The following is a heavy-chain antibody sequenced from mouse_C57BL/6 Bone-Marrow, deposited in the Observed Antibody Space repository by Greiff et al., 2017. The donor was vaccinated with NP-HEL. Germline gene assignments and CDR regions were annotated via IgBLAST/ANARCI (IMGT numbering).Heavy chain of an antibody. CDR3: AREYDGSSYVRFAY. CDR2: IHPNSGST. CDR1: GYTFTSYW. Sequence: QVQLQQPGAELVKPGASVKLSCKASGYTFTSYWMHWVKQRPGQGLEWIGMIHPNSGSTNYNEKFKSKATLTVDKSSSTAYMQLSSLTSEDSAVYYCAREYDGSSYVRFAYWGQGTLVTVSA. V-gene: IGHV1-64*01. J-gene: IGHJ3*01. D-gene: IGHD1-1*01.